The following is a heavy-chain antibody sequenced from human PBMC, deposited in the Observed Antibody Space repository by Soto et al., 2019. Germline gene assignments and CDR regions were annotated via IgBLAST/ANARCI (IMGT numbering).Heavy chain of an antibody. CDR1: LYTFTDYY. Sequence: AALQVSCQASLYTFTDYYRHCVRQAPGQGLEWMGWLNPNSGATRYGQKFQGRVTMTSDMSISTAYMELSSLTSDDTAVYSCARDRNYDAFDYWGQGTPVPGSS. CDR2: LNPNSGAT. J-gene: IGHJ4*02. D-gene: IGHD4-4*01. V-gene: IGHV1-2*02. CDR3: ARDRNYDAFDY.